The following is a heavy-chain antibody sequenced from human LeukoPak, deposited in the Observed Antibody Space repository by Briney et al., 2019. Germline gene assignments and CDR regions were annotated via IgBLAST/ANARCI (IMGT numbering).Heavy chain of an antibody. Sequence: PGKSRTLSCAASGFTFSSYGMHCVRQAPDKGLGWVGVIWYDGSNKYYADSVKGRFTISRDNSKNALYLQMLSLSDEDTDVYYCAKERTSVSFCDYYYYMDVWGKGTMVTVSS. CDR2: IWYDGSNK. V-gene: IGHV3-33*06. CDR3: AKERTSVSFCDYYYYMDV. CDR1: GFTFSSYG. D-gene: IGHD4-11*01. J-gene: IGHJ6*03.